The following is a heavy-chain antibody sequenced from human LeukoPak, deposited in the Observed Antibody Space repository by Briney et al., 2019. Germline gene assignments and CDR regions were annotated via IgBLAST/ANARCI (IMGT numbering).Heavy chain of an antibody. D-gene: IGHD3-22*01. CDR3: ARDRHDSSGIHTLDY. V-gene: IGHV4-31*03. J-gene: IGHJ4*02. Sequence: SETLSLTCSFSGGSISSGGYWWTWIRQHPVKGLEWIGYIYYSGSTSYNPSLKSRVTISVDTSKNQFSLTLNSVTAADTAVYYCARDRHDSSGIHTLDYWGQGTLVTVSS. CDR2: IYYSGST. CDR1: GGSISSGGYW.